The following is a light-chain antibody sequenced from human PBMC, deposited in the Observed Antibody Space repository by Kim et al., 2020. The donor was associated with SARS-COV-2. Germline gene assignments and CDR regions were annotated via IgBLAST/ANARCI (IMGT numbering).Light chain of an antibody. V-gene: IGKV1-12*01. CDR3: QQVNSFPIT. CDR2: AAS. J-gene: IGKJ5*01. CDR1: QGISSW. Sequence: DIQMTQSPSSVSASVGDRVTITCRASQGISSWLAWYQQQPGKAPKLLIYAASNLQIGVPSRFSGSGSGTEFTLTITSLQPEDSATYICQQVNSFPITFGQGTRLEIK.